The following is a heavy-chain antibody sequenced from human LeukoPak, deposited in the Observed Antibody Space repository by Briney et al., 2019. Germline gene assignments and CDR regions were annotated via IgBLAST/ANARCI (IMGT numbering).Heavy chain of an antibody. CDR3: ARVVPAAYYYYYYMDV. J-gene: IGHJ6*03. CDR1: GGSISSSGYS. D-gene: IGHD2-2*01. V-gene: IGHV4-30-4*07. Sequence: PSETLSLTCAVSGGSISSSGYSWSWIRQPPGKGLEWIGYIYYSGSTYYNPSLKSRVTISVDTSKNQFSLKLSSVTAADTAVYYCARVVPAAYYYYYYMDVWGKGTTVTVSS. CDR2: IYYSGST.